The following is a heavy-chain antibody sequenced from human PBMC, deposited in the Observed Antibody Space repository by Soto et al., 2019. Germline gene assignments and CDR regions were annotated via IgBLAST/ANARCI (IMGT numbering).Heavy chain of an antibody. CDR1: GYTFTSYD. Sequence: QVQLVQSGAEVKKPGASVKVSCKASGYTFTSYDINWVRQATGQGLEWMGWMNPNSGNTGYAQKFQGRVTMTRNTSISTAYMELSSLRSEDTAVYYCARWYNWNYELSYYYYYGMDVWGQGTTVTVSS. D-gene: IGHD1-7*01. J-gene: IGHJ6*02. CDR2: MNPNSGNT. CDR3: ARWYNWNYELSYYYYYGMDV. V-gene: IGHV1-8*01.